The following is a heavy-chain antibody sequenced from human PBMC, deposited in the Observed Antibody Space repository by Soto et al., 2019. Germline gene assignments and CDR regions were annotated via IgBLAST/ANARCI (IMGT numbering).Heavy chain of an antibody. V-gene: IGHV4-38-2*01. Sequence: SETLSLTXAVSGYSISSGYYWGWIRQPPGKGLEWIGSIYHSGSTYYNPSLKSRVTISVDASKNQFSLKLSSVTAADTAVYYCARHSIADFDYWGQGTLVTVSS. CDR1: GYSISSGYY. D-gene: IGHD6-6*01. J-gene: IGHJ4*02. CDR3: ARHSIADFDY. CDR2: IYHSGST.